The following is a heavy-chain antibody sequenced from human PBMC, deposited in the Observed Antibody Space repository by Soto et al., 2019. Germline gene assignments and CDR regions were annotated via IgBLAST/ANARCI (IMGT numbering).Heavy chain of an antibody. CDR2: ISAYNGNT. CDR1: GYTFTSYG. V-gene: IGHV1-18*01. CDR3: ARDYCSGGSCYHTNIYYFDY. Sequence: GASVKVSCKASGYTFTSYGISWVRQAPGQGLEWMGWISAYNGNTNYAQKLQGRVTMTTDTSTSTAYMELRSLRSDDTAVYYCARDYCSGGSCYHTNIYYFDYWGQGTLVTVSS. J-gene: IGHJ4*02. D-gene: IGHD2-15*01.